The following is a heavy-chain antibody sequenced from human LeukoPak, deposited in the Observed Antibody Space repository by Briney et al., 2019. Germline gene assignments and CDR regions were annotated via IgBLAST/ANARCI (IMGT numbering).Heavy chain of an antibody. CDR1: GGSISSYY. CDR2: IYYSGST. Sequence: PSETLSLTCTVSGGSISSYYWSWIRQPPGKGLEWIGYIYYSGSTNYNPSLKSRVTISVDTSKNQFSLKLSSVTAADTAVYYCARLADYYDSSGSQGYWYFDLWGRGTLVTVSS. J-gene: IGHJ2*01. V-gene: IGHV4-59*08. CDR3: ARLADYYDSSGSQGYWYFDL. D-gene: IGHD3-22*01.